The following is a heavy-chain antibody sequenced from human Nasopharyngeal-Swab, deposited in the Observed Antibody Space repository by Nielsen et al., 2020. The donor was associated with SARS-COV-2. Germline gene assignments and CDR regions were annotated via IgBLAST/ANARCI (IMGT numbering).Heavy chain of an antibody. Sequence: VRQAPGKGLEWVSSISSSSSYIYYADSVKGRFTISRDNAKNSLYLQMNSLRAEDTAVYYCARGNHCSSTSCYLWFSAYYYYMDVWGKGTTVTVSS. CDR3: ARGNHCSSTSCYLWFSAYYYYMDV. CDR2: ISSSSSYI. J-gene: IGHJ6*03. V-gene: IGHV3-21*01. D-gene: IGHD2-2*01.